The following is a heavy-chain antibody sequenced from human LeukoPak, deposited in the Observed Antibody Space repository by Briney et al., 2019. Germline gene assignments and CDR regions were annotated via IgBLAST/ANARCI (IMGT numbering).Heavy chain of an antibody. V-gene: IGHV4-39*01. J-gene: IGHJ4*02. D-gene: IGHD6-19*01. CDR1: GGSISSSSYY. Sequence: SETLSLTCTVSGGSISSSSYYWGWIRQPPGKGLEWIGNIYYSANTYYNPSLKSRVTISVDTFKNQFSLKLSSVTATDTAVFYCARHTYSAGWYIDYWGQGTLVTVSS. CDR3: ARHTYSAGWYIDY. CDR2: IYYSANT.